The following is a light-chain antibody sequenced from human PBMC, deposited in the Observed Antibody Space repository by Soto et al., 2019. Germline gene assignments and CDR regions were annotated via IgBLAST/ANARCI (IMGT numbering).Light chain of an antibody. J-gene: IGLJ3*02. CDR2: RNN. Sequence: QSVLTQPPSASGTPGQRVTISCSGSRSNIGSNYVYWYQQLPGTAPKLLIYRNNQRPSGVPDRFSGSKSGTSASLAISGLRSEDEAEYYCAAWDDSLSVRFGGGTKLTVL. CDR1: RSNIGSNY. V-gene: IGLV1-47*01. CDR3: AAWDDSLSVR.